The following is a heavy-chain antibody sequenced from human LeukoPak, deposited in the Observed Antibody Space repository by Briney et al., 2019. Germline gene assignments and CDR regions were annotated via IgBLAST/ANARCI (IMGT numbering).Heavy chain of an antibody. CDR1: GGTFSSYA. CDR3: ARGIKQQLDMYYFDY. J-gene: IGHJ4*02. Sequence: SVKVSCKASGGTFSSYAISWVRQAPGQGLEWMGRIIPILGIANYAQKFQGRVTITADKSTSTAYMELSSLRSEDTAVYYCARGIKQQLDMYYFDYWGQGTLVTVSS. CDR2: IIPILGIA. D-gene: IGHD6-13*01. V-gene: IGHV1-69*04.